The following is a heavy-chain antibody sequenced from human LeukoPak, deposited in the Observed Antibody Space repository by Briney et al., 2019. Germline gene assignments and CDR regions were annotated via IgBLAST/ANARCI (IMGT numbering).Heavy chain of an antibody. CDR3: ARFRYLYYFDY. CDR1: GFTFSSYW. CDR2: IKQDGSEK. V-gene: IGHV3-7*01. Sequence: GGSLRLSCAAPGFTFSSYWMSWVRQAPGKGLEWVANIKQDGSEKYYVDSVKGRFTISRDNAKNSLYLQMNSLRAEDTAVYYCARFRYLYYFDYWGQGTLVTVSS. D-gene: IGHD1-14*01. J-gene: IGHJ4*02.